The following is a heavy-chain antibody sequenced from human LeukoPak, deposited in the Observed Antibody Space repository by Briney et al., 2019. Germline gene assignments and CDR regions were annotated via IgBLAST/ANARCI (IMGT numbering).Heavy chain of an antibody. D-gene: IGHD6-19*01. Sequence: SETLSLTCTVSGGSISSYYWSWIRQPPGKGLEWIGYIYYSGSTNYNPSLKSRVTISVDTSKNQFSLKLSSVTAADTAVYYCALVSSSGWYFGYRGQGTLVTVSS. V-gene: IGHV4-59*01. CDR2: IYYSGST. CDR3: ALVSSSGWYFGY. CDR1: GGSISSYY. J-gene: IGHJ4*02.